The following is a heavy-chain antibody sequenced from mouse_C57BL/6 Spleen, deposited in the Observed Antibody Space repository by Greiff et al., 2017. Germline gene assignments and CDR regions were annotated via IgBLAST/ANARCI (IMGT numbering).Heavy chain of an antibody. V-gene: IGHV1-72*01. D-gene: IGHD1-1*01. CDR3: ERLGYYGSSCEGAMDY. CDR2: IDPNCGGT. Sequence: VQLQPPGAELVKPGASVKQSCKASGYTFTSYWMHWVKQRPGRGLEWIGRIDPNCGGTKYNEKFKSKATLTVDKPSSTAYMQLSSLTYEDYAVYYCERLGYYGSSCEGAMDYWGQGTSVTVSS. J-gene: IGHJ4*01. CDR1: GYTFTSYW.